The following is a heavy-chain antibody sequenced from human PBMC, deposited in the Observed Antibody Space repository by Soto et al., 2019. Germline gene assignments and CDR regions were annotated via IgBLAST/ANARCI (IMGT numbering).Heavy chain of an antibody. CDR3: ARDGSSRWHYFDY. CDR1: GGSIRRGDYY. J-gene: IGHJ4*02. Sequence: QVQLQESGPRLVKPSQTLSLTCIASGGSIRRGDYYWSWIRQHLGKGLERIVYIYYRGSAYYNPCLTSRVTMSVDTSKNHFSLKLSSVAAADTSIYCCARDGSSRWHYFDYWGQGTLVTVST. CDR2: IYYRGSA. D-gene: IGHD6-13*01. V-gene: IGHV4-31*03.